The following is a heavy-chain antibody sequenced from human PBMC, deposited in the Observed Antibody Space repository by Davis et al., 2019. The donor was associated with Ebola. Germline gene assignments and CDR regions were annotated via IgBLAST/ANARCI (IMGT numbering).Heavy chain of an antibody. Sequence: GESLKISCTASGFTFGDYAMSWVRQAPGKGLEWVGFIRSKAYGGTTEYAASVKGRFTISRDDSKSIAYLQMNSLKTEDTAVYYCTAAAGIFDYWGQGTLVTVSS. J-gene: IGHJ4*02. CDR2: IRSKAYGGTT. CDR3: TAAAGIFDY. D-gene: IGHD6-13*01. CDR1: GFTFGDYA. V-gene: IGHV3-49*04.